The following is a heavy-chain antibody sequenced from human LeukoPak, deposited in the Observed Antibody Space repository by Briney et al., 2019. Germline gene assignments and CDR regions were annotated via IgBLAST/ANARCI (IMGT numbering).Heavy chain of an antibody. CDR1: GYTFTGYY. CDR2: INCNSGDK. CDR3: ARGVAVAGIDY. Sequence: ASLKVSCKASGYTFTGYYMHSVRQAPGQGLEGMGWINCNSGDKNYAQKYQGRVTVTRDTSISTAYMELSSLRSDDTAVYYCARGVAVAGIDYWGQGTLVTVSS. V-gene: IGHV1-2*02. J-gene: IGHJ4*02. D-gene: IGHD6-19*01.